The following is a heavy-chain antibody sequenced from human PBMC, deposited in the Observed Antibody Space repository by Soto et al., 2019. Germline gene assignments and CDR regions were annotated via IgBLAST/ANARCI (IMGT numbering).Heavy chain of an antibody. CDR2: IYSTENT. J-gene: IGHJ4*02. CDR3: ARRYSSSFDY. CDR1: GGSVSSNSYS. Sequence: SETLSLTCTVSGGSVSSNSYSWGGIRQSPGKGLEWIGTIYSTENTYYNPSLLSRVTISVDTSKNQFSLKLSSVTAADTAVYYCARRYSSSFDYWGQGTLVTVSS. D-gene: IGHD6-13*01. V-gene: IGHV4-39*01.